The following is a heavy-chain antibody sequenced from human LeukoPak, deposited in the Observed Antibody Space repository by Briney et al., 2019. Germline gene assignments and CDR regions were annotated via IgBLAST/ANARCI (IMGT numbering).Heavy chain of an antibody. J-gene: IGHJ4*02. CDR1: GYTFTGYY. V-gene: IGHV1-2*02. D-gene: IGHD1-7*01. CDR3: ASQPLELELPAGYFDY. CDR2: INPNSGGT. Sequence: ASVTVSCKASGYTFTGYYMHWVRQAPGQGLEWMGWINPNSGGTNYAQKFQGRVTMTRDTSISTAYMELSRLRSDDTAVYYCASQPLELELPAGYFDYWGQGTLVTVSS.